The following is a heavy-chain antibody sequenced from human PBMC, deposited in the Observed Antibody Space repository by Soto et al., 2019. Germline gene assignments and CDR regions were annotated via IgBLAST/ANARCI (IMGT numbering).Heavy chain of an antibody. D-gene: IGHD3-10*01. V-gene: IGHV3-30*02. CDR2: IRNDETNK. CDR3: ATDDYGWGSPIKAYMDV. Sequence: GGSLRLSCTASGFSFSRYGMHWVRQAPGKGLEWVAIIRNDETNKHYGDSVKGRFTVSRDNSKNTLYLQMNSLRAEDTAVYYCATDDYGWGSPIKAYMDVWGKGTTVTVSS. CDR1: GFSFSRYG. J-gene: IGHJ6*03.